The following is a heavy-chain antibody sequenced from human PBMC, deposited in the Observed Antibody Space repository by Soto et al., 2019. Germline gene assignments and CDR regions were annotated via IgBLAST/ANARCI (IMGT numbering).Heavy chain of an antibody. V-gene: IGHV4-39*01. J-gene: IGHJ4*02. D-gene: IGHD3-22*01. CDR3: ARLLYDRSGYYYFDY. CDR1: DGSISSRSHY. Sequence: QLQLQESGPGLVKPSETLSLTCSVSDGSISSRSHYWGWIRQPPGKRLEWMVSIYYSGSIYYNPSLKSRVTMSVDTSKNEFSLRLSSVTAADTAVYYCARLLYDRSGYYYFDYWGQGTLVTVSS. CDR2: IYYSGSI.